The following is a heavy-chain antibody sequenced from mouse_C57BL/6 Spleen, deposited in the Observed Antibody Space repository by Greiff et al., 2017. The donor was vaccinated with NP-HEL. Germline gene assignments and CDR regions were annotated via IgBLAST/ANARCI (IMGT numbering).Heavy chain of an antibody. V-gene: IGHV14-4*01. CDR1: GFNIKDDY. Sequence: EVQLQQSGAELVRPGASVKLSCTASGFNIKDDYMHWVKQRPEQGLEWIGWIDPENGDTEYASKFQGKATITADTSSNTAYLQLSSLTSEDTAVYYCTLPSYYYAMDYWGQGTSVTVSS. CDR3: TLPSYYYAMDY. CDR2: IDPENGDT. J-gene: IGHJ4*01. D-gene: IGHD6-1*01.